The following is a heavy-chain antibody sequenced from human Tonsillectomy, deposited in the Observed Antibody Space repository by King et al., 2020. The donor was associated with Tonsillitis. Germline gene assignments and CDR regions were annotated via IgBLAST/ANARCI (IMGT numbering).Heavy chain of an antibody. CDR2: MSSSSSSI. CDR3: ARERGYSYGYADF. Sequence: EVQLVESGGGLVKPGGSLRLSCAASGFTFSSYSMNWFRQAPGKGLEWVSSMSSSSSSIYYADSVKGRFTSSRDNAKNSLYLQMNSLRAEDTAVYYCARERGYSYGYADFWGQGTLVTVSS. CDR1: GFTFSSYS. V-gene: IGHV3-21*01. D-gene: IGHD5-18*01. J-gene: IGHJ4*02.